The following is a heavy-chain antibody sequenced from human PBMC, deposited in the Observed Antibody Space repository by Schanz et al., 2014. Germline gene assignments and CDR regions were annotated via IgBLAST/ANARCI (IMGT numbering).Heavy chain of an antibody. J-gene: IGHJ4*02. CDR2: IKKDESKK. Sequence: EVQLAESGGGLVQPGGSLRLSCAASGFTFSGFWMTWFRLAPGKGLEWVANIKKDESKKYYVNSVKGRFTITRDNAKNSLFMQMNSLRPEAAAVYYCVRDSFFAFDYWGQGTLVTVSA. V-gene: IGHV3-7*03. CDR1: GFTFSGFW. D-gene: IGHD3-3*01. CDR3: VRDSFFAFDY.